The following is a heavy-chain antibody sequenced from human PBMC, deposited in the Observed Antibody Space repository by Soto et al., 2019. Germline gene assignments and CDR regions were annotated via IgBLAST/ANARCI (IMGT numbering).Heavy chain of an antibody. CDR3: THTGHSSGWDKPYDY. D-gene: IGHD6-19*01. J-gene: IGHJ4*02. V-gene: IGHV2-5*01. Sequence: SGPTLVNPTQTLTLTCTFSGFSLSTIGVGVGWIRQPPGKALEWLALIYWNHDKRYSPSLKSRVTITKDTSKNQVVLTLTDMDPVDTATYYCTHTGHSSGWDKPYDYWGQGILVTVSS. CDR1: GFSLSTIGVG. CDR2: IYWNHDK.